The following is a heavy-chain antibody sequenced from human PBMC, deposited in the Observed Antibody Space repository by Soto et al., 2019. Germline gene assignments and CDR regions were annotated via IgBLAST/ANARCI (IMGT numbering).Heavy chain of an antibody. V-gene: IGHV1-18*01. CDR1: YTFADFG. J-gene: IGHJ1*01. D-gene: IGHD2-15*01. CDR3: ASGTAYTEIYSLSLRDGLPISVQ. CDR2: ISPYNGNT. Sequence: YTFADFGINWVRPAPGLELKWVGWISPYNGNTQTVEKLQGRVTMTTDTSTSTAYMELRSLRSDDTAVYYCASGTAYTEIYSLSLRDGLPISVQ.